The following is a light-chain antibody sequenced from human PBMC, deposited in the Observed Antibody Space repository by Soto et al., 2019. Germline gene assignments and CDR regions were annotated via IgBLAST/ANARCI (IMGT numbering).Light chain of an antibody. CDR1: QSVSSSN. Sequence: EIVLTQSPGTLSLSPGERATLSCRASQSVSSSNLAWYQQKPGQAPRLLIYGASSRATGIPDRFSGSGSGTDFTLTISRLEPEEFAVYYCQQYGSSPRLTLGGGTRVEIK. V-gene: IGKV3-20*01. J-gene: IGKJ4*01. CDR2: GAS. CDR3: QQYGSSPRLT.